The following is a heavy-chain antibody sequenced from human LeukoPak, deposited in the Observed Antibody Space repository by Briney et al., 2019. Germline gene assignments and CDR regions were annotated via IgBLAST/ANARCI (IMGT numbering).Heavy chain of an antibody. CDR3: VSAYCGGDCYHSLLTN. CDR2: IYHSGSS. D-gene: IGHD2-21*02. V-gene: IGHV4-30-2*01. J-gene: IGHJ4*02. CDR1: GVSMGSGGYS. Sequence: SETLSLTCAVSGVSMGSGGYSWSWVRQPPGKGLEWIGYIYHSGSSYHNPSLKSRVTIPMDRSKNQFSLRLTSLTAADTAVYYCVSAYCGGDCYHSLLTNWGQGILVTVSS.